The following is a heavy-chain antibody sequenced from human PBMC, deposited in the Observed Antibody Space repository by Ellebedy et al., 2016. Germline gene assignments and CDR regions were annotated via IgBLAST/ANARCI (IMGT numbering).Heavy chain of an antibody. V-gene: IGHV1-58*02. CDR1: GFTFTSSA. D-gene: IGHD3-3*01. CDR2: IVVGSGNT. J-gene: IGHJ4*02. Sequence: ASVKVSCKASGFTFTSSAMQWVRQARGQRLEWIGWIVVGSGNTNYAQKFQERVTITRDMSTSTAYMELSSLRAEDTAVYYCAREVGSGYYDYWGQGTLVTVSS. CDR3: AREVGSGYYDY.